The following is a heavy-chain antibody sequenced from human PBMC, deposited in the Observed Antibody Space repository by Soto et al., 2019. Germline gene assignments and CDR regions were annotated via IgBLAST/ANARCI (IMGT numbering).Heavy chain of an antibody. Sequence: ASVKVSCKASGYIFTSYGISWVRQAPGQGLEWMGWISAYNGNTNYAQKLQGRVTMTTDTSTSTAYMELRSLRSDDTAVYYCARESPAAFYYYGMDVWGQGTTVTVSS. V-gene: IGHV1-18*01. CDR3: ARESPAAFYYYGMDV. J-gene: IGHJ6*02. D-gene: IGHD2-2*01. CDR2: ISAYNGNT. CDR1: GYIFTSYG.